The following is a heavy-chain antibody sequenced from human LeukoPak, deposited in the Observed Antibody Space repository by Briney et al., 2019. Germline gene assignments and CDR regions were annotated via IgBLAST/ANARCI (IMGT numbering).Heavy chain of an antibody. CDR1: GGSFSGYY. CDR3: ARDRVYDFWSGYPNWFDP. CDR2: INHSGST. Sequence: SEXLSLTCAVCGGSFSGYYWSWLRQPPGKGLEWIGEINHSGSTNYNPSLTSRVTISLYTSKNQFSLKLSSVTAADTAVYYCARDRVYDFWSGYPNWFDPWGQGTLVTVSS. V-gene: IGHV4-34*01. J-gene: IGHJ5*02. D-gene: IGHD3-3*01.